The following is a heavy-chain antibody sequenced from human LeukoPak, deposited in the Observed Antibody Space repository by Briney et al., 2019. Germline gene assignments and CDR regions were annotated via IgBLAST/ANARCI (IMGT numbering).Heavy chain of an antibody. CDR1: GITLSNYG. Sequence: GGSLRLSCAVSGITLSNYGMTWVRQAPGEGLEWVAGISDSSGSTNYADSVKGRFTISRDNPKNTLYLQMNSLRAEDTAVYFCAKRGVVIRVILVGFHKEAYYFDSWGQGALVTVSS. CDR3: AKRGVVIRVILVGFHKEAYYFDS. D-gene: IGHD3-22*01. CDR2: ISDSSGST. V-gene: IGHV3-23*01. J-gene: IGHJ4*02.